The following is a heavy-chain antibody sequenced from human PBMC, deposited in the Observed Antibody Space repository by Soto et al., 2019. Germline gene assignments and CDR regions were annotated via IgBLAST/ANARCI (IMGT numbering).Heavy chain of an antibody. J-gene: IGHJ4*02. Sequence: GGSLRLSCAASGFTFSSYAMHWVRQAPGKGLKYVSAISSNGGSTNYADSVKGRFTISRDNSKNTLYLQMGSLRAEDMAVYYCARSGYQSDYWGQGTLVTVSS. V-gene: IGHV3-64*02. D-gene: IGHD3-3*01. CDR3: ARSGYQSDY. CDR1: GFTFSSYA. CDR2: ISSNGGST.